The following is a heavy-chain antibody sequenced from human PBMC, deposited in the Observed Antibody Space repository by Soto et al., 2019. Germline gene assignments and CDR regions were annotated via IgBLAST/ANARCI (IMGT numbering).Heavy chain of an antibody. CDR1: GYTFTSYD. CDR3: ARDIVVVMTGYYYGMDV. V-gene: IGHV1-8*01. D-gene: IGHD3-22*01. CDR2: MNPNSGNT. J-gene: IGHJ6*02. Sequence: ASVKVSCKASGYTFTSYDINWVRQATGQGLEWMGWMNPNSGNTGYAQKFQGRVTMTRNTSISTAYMELSSLRSEDTAVYYCARDIVVVMTGYYYGMDVWGQGTTVTVYS.